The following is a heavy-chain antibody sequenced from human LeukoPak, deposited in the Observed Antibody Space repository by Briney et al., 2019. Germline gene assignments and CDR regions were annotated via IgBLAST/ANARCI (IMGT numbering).Heavy chain of an antibody. V-gene: IGHV3-43*01. Sequence: GGSLRLSCAASGFTFDDYTMHWVRQAPGKGLEWVSLISWDGGSTYYADSVKGRFTISRDNSKNSLYLQMNSLRTEDTALYYCAKGSYSGYAGGEWFDPWGQGTLVTVSS. D-gene: IGHD5-12*01. CDR2: ISWDGGST. CDR1: GFTFDDYT. CDR3: AKGSYSGYAGGEWFDP. J-gene: IGHJ5*02.